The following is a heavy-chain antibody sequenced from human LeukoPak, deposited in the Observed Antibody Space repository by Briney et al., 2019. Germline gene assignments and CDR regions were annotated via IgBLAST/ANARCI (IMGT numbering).Heavy chain of an antibody. J-gene: IGHJ4*02. D-gene: IGHD1-26*01. CDR3: AKGTSAFIPLVGATSTPYFDY. CDR2: ISYDGSNK. V-gene: IGHV3-30*04. Sequence: GGSLRLSCAASGFTFSSYAMHWVRQAPGKGLEWVAVISYDGSNKYYADSVKGRFTISRDNSKNTLYLQMNSLRAEDTAVYYCAKGTSAFIPLVGATSTPYFDYWGQGTLVTVSS. CDR1: GFTFSSYA.